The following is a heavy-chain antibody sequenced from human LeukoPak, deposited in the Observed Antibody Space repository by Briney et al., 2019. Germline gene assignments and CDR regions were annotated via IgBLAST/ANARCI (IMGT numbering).Heavy chain of an antibody. V-gene: IGHV3-71*01. J-gene: IGHJ6*03. Sequence: GGSLRLSCAASEFSVGSNYMTWVRQAPGKGLEWVGFIRSKAFGGTTEGAASLKDRFTISRDDSKSIAYLQMNSLKTEDTAVYYCARFGELPPEYYYMDVWGKGTTVTISS. CDR3: ARFGELPPEYYYMDV. CDR2: IRSKAFGGTT. D-gene: IGHD3-10*01. CDR1: EFSVGSNY.